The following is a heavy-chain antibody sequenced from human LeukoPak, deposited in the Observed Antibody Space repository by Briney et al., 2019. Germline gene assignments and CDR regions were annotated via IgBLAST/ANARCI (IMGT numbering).Heavy chain of an antibody. CDR3: ARGNDDILTGYPFDP. CDR2: IYYSGST. Sequence: SETLSLTCTVSGGSISSYYWSWIRQPPGKGLEWIGYIYYSGSTNYNPSLKSRVTISVDTSKNQFSLKLSSVTAADTAVYYCARGNDDILTGYPFDPWGQGTLVTVFS. CDR1: GGSISSYY. J-gene: IGHJ5*02. V-gene: IGHV4-59*01. D-gene: IGHD3-9*01.